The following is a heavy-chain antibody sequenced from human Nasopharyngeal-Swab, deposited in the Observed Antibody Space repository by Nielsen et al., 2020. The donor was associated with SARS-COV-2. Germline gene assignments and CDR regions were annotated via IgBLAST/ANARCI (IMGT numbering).Heavy chain of an antibody. Sequence: WIRQPPGKGLEWIGSIYYSGSTYYNPSLKSRVTISVDTSKNQFSLKLCSVTAADTAVYYCARRETKQWLVPVGYFDLWGRGTLVTVSS. J-gene: IGHJ2*01. V-gene: IGHV4-39*01. D-gene: IGHD6-19*01. CDR3: ARRETKQWLVPVGYFDL. CDR2: IYYSGST.